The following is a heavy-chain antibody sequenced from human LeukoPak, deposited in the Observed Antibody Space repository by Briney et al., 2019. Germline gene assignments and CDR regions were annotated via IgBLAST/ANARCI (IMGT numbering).Heavy chain of an antibody. CDR3: AREGRTLPAFDY. D-gene: IGHD1-14*01. J-gene: IGHJ4*02. CDR1: GYTFTGYY. Sequence: ASVKVSRKASGYTFTGYYMYWVRQAPGQGLEWMGWINPNSGGTNYAQKFQGRVTMTRDTSISTAYMELSSLRSDDTAVYYCAREGRTLPAFDYWGQGTQVTVSS. CDR2: INPNSGGT. V-gene: IGHV1-2*02.